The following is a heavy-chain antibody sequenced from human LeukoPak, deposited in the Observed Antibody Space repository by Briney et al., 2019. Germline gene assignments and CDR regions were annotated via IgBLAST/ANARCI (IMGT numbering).Heavy chain of an antibody. CDR3: ARVRSDYSSSSPPDY. Sequence: HPGGSLRLSCAASGLTFKSDAMSWVRQAPGKGLEWVSTISNNGGSTYYADSVKGRFTISRDNAKNTLYLQMNSLRAEDTAIYYCARVRSDYSSSSPPDYWGQGTPVTVSS. J-gene: IGHJ4*02. CDR2: ISNNGGST. D-gene: IGHD6-6*01. CDR1: GLTFKSDA. V-gene: IGHV3-23*01.